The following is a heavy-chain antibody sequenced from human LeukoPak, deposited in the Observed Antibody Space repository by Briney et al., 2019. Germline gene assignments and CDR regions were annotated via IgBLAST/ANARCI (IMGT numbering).Heavy chain of an antibody. J-gene: IGHJ5*02. CDR3: ASGSDSGTPRWFDP. Sequence: ASVKVSCKASGYTFTGHFIQWVRQAPGQGPEWMGRIDPNDGGTNYAQKFQGRVTMTRDTSISTAYMKLSSLRSDDTAVYYCASGSDSGTPRWFDPWGQGTLVTV. CDR1: GYTFTGHF. D-gene: IGHD1-26*01. CDR2: IDPNDGGT. V-gene: IGHV1-2*06.